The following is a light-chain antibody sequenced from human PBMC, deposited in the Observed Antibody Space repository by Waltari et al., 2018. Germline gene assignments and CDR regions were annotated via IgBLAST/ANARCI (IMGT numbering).Light chain of an antibody. CDR3: QQYTTYSLLT. V-gene: IGKV1-5*03. Sequence: DIQMTQSPSTLSASVGDRVTITCRASQNIGSWLAWYQQKPGKVPKLLMFKTSSLEGGVPPRFSGSGSGTEFTLTSSSMQPDDFATYYCQQYTTYSLLTFGGGTRVEI. CDR2: KTS. CDR1: QNIGSW. J-gene: IGKJ4*01.